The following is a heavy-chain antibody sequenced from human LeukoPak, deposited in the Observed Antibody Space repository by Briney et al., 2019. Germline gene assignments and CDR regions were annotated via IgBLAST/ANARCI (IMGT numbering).Heavy chain of an antibody. J-gene: IGHJ4*02. CDR1: GYTFTGYY. D-gene: IGHD3-10*01. CDR3: ARSMVRGVIILNY. V-gene: IGHV1-2*02. CDR2: INPNSGGT. Sequence: ASAKVSCKASGYTFTGYYMHWVRQAPGQGLEWMGWINPNSGGTNYAQKFQGRVTMTRDTSISTAYMELSRLRSDDTAVYYCARSMVRGVIILNYWGQGTLVTVSS.